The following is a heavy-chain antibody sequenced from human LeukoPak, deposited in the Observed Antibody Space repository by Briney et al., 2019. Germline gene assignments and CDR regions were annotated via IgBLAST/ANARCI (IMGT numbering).Heavy chain of an antibody. CDR2: IFPDDSET. CDR3: ARSGGSSSRYLN. CDR1: GYSFTDYW. Sequence: GESLKISCQGSGYSFTDYWIGWVRQMPGKGLEWMGIIFPDDSETRYSPSFQGQVTISADRSINNAYLQWSSLKASDTAMYYCARSGGSSSRYLNWGQGTLVTVSS. D-gene: IGHD6-13*01. J-gene: IGHJ4*02. V-gene: IGHV5-51*01.